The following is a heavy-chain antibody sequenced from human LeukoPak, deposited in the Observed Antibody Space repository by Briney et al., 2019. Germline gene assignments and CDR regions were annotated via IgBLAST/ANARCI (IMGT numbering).Heavy chain of an antibody. Sequence: GGSLRLSCPASGFTFSTYGMHWVRQAPGKGLEWVAVIWYDGSNKYYADSVKGRFTISRDNSKNTLYLQMNSLRAEDTAVYYCARDGPAYCGGDCYWDYWGQGTLVTVSS. CDR3: ARDGPAYCGGDCYWDY. D-gene: IGHD2-21*02. V-gene: IGHV3-33*01. CDR1: GFTFSTYG. J-gene: IGHJ4*02. CDR2: IWYDGSNK.